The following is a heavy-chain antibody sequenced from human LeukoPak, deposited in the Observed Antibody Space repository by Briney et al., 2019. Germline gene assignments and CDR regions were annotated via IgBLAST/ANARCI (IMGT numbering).Heavy chain of an antibody. CDR3: ARWVYSSSLGGDAFDI. CDR1: GGSISSHY. V-gene: IGHV4-59*11. CDR2: IYYSGST. D-gene: IGHD6-6*01. J-gene: IGHJ3*02. Sequence: SETLSLTCTVSGGSISSHYWSWIRQPPGKGLEWIGYIYYSGSTNYNPSLKSRVTISVDTSKNQFSLKPSSVTAADTAVYYCARWVYSSSLGGDAFDIWGQGTMVTVSS.